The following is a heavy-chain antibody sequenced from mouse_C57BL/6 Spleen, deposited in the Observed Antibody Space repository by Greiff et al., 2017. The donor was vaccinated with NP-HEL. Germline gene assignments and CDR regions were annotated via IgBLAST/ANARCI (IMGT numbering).Heavy chain of an antibody. CDR1: GFTFSSYA. D-gene: IGHD1-1*01. J-gene: IGHJ4*01. CDR2: ISSGGDYI. V-gene: IGHV5-9-1*02. Sequence: EVKLMESGEGLVKPGGSLKLSCAASGFTFSSYAMSWVRQTPEKRLEWVAYISSGGDYIYYADTVKGRFTISRDNARNTLYLQMSSLKSEDTAMYYCTREGVYYGSSYYYAMDYWGQGTSVTVSS. CDR3: TREGVYYGSSYYYAMDY.